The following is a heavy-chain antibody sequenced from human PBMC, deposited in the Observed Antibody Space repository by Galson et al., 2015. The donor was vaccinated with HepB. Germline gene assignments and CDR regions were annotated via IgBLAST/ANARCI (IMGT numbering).Heavy chain of an antibody. CDR1: GYTFTSYG. J-gene: IGHJ4*02. V-gene: IGHV1-18*01. CDR3: ARGPPRGVAGANYFDY. D-gene: IGHD6-19*01. Sequence: SVKVSCKASGYTFTSYGISWVRQAPGQGLEWMGWISAYNGNTNYAQKLQGRVTITADKSTSTAYMELSSLRSEDTAVYYCARGPPRGVAGANYFDYWGQGTLVTVSS. CDR2: ISAYNGNT.